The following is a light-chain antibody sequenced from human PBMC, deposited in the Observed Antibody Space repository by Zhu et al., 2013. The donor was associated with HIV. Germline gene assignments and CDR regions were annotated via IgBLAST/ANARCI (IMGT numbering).Light chain of an antibody. CDR3: QQSNIWPWT. CDR1: QSVSSK. J-gene: IGKJ1*01. V-gene: IGKV3-15*01. Sequence: EIVMTQSPATLSVSPGERATLSCRASQSVSSKLAWYQHKPGQSPRLLVYDASTRATGVPARFSGSGSGTEFTLTISSLQSEDFAVYYCQQSNIWPWTFGQGTKVEIQ. CDR2: DAS.